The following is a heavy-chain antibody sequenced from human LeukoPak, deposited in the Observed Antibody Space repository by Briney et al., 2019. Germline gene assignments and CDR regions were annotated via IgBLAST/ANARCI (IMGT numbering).Heavy chain of an antibody. CDR2: INHSGST. CDR1: GGSFSGYY. J-gene: IGHJ4*02. Sequence: MTSETLSLTCAVHGGSFSGYYWSWIRQPPGKGLEWIGEINHSGSTNYNPSLKSRVTISVDTSKNQFSLKLSSVTAADTAVYYCARGDRGARDTNPWAKYYFDYWGQGTLVTVSS. CDR3: ARGDRGARDTNPWAKYYFDY. V-gene: IGHV4-34*01. D-gene: IGHD2-8*01.